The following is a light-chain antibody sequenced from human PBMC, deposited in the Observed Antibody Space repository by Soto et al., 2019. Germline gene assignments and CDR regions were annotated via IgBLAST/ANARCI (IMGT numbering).Light chain of an antibody. V-gene: IGKV3-20*01. CDR1: QTVSSRY. CDR3: QQYGTSPPWT. Sequence: EIVLPQSPGSLSLSPGERATLSCRASQTVSSRYLAWYQQKPGQAPRLLLYGTSSRATGIPDRFSGSGSGTDFTLTISRLEPEDFAVYYCQQYGTSPPWTFGQGTKVDIK. CDR2: GTS. J-gene: IGKJ1*01.